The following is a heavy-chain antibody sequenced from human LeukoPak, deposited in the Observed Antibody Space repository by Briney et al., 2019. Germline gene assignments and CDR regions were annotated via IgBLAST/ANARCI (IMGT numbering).Heavy chain of an antibody. Sequence: SVTVSCKASGYTFTSYGISWVRQAPGQGLEWMGGIIPIFGTANYAQKCQGRVTITAGESTSTAYMELSSLRSEDTAVYYCARPRYDFWSGYYALYYYGMDVWGQGTTVTVSS. V-gene: IGHV1-69*13. J-gene: IGHJ6*02. CDR2: IIPIFGTA. CDR3: ARPRYDFWSGYYALYYYGMDV. D-gene: IGHD3-3*01. CDR1: GYTFTSYG.